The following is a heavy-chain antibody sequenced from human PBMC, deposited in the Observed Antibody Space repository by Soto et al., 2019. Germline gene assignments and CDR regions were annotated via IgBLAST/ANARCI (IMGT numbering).Heavy chain of an antibody. D-gene: IGHD6-13*01. CDR2: INHSGST. Sequence: SETLSLTCTVSGGSISGYYWSWIRQPPGKGLEWIGEINHSGSTNYNPSLKSRVTISVDTSKNQFSLKLSSVTAADTAVYYCASICCIAAAGTNYYGMDVWGQGTTVTVSS. J-gene: IGHJ6*02. CDR3: ASICCIAAAGTNYYGMDV. V-gene: IGHV4-34*01. CDR1: GGSISGYY.